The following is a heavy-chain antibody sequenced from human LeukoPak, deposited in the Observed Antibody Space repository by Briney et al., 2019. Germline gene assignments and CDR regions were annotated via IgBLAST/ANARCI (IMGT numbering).Heavy chain of an antibody. J-gene: IGHJ5*02. CDR1: GFTFGSYA. CDR3: AKSSLVITTTGWFDP. D-gene: IGHD3-22*01. Sequence: QPGGSLRLSCAASGFTFGSYAMSWVRQAPGKGLEWVSAISGSGGSTYYADSVKGRFTISRDNSKNTLYLQMNSLRAEDTAVYYCAKSSLVITTTGWFDPWGQGTLVTVSS. V-gene: IGHV3-23*01. CDR2: ISGSGGST.